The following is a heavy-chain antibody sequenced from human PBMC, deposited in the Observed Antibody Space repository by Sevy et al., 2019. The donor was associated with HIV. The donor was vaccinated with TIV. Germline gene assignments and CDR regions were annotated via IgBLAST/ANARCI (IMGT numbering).Heavy chain of an antibody. V-gene: IGHV1-24*01. CDR3: ATDKDYYDSSGYYHRYFDY. CDR2: FDPEDGET. J-gene: IGHJ4*02. D-gene: IGHD3-22*01. CDR1: GYTLTELS. Sequence: ASVKVSCKVSGYTLTELSMHWVRQAPGKGLEWMGGFDPEDGETIYAQKFQGRVTMTEDTFTDTADIELSSLKSEDTAVYYCATDKDYYDSSGYYHRYFDYWGQGTLVTVSS.